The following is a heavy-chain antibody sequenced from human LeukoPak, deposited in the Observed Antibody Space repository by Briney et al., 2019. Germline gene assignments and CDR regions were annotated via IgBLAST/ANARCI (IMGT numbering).Heavy chain of an antibody. CDR1: VFTFDDYT. CDR2: ISGVGGIT. CDR3: AKATKGVVATALDYYYGMDV. Sequence: GGSLRLSCAASVFTFDDYTMHWVRQAPGRGLEWVSLISGVGGITYYADSVKGRFTISRDNSKNSLYLQMNSLRTEDTALYYCAKATKGVVATALDYYYGMDVWGQGTTVTVSS. D-gene: IGHD2-21*02. J-gene: IGHJ6*02. V-gene: IGHV3-43*01.